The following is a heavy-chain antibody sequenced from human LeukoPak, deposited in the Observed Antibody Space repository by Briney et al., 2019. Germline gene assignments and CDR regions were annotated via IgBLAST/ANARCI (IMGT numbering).Heavy chain of an antibody. CDR2: IYYSGST. D-gene: IGHD6-13*01. CDR3: ARVSYSSSWYGGWVDY. V-gene: IGHV4-59*01. CDR1: GGSISSYY. J-gene: IGHJ4*02. Sequence: SETLSLTCTVSGGSISSYYWSWIRQPPGKGLEWIGYIYYSGSTNYNPSLKSRVTISVDTSKNQFSLKLSSVTAADTAVYYCARVSYSSSWYGGWVDYWGQGTLVTVSS.